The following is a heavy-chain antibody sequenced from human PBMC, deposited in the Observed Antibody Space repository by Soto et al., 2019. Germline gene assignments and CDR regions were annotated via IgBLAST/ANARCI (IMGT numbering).Heavy chain of an antibody. J-gene: IGHJ6*02. CDR2: ISAAGDP. Sequence: EVQLVESGGGLVQPGGSLRLSCAASGFTFRNYDMHWVRQGTGKGLEWVSGISAAGDPDYADSVEGRFTISRENAQNSFFLQMNSLRVSDTAVYYRARTDREFYGLDVWGQGTTVIVSS. V-gene: IGHV3-13*05. CDR1: GFTFRNYD. CDR3: ARTDREFYGLDV.